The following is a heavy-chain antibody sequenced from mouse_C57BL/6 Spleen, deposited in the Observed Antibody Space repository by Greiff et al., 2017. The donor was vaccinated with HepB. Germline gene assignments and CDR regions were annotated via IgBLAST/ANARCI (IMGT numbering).Heavy chain of an antibody. CDR2: IDPSDSYT. V-gene: IGHV1-69*01. CDR3: ARGASSGSGWFAY. J-gene: IGHJ3*01. CDR1: GYTFTSYW. D-gene: IGHD3-2*02. Sequence: QVQLQQPGAELVMPGASVKLSCKASGYTFTSYWMHWVKQRPGQGLEWIGEIDPSDSYTNYNQKFKGKSTLTVDKSSSTAYMQLSSLTSEDSAVYYCARGASSGSGWFAYWGKGTLVTVSA.